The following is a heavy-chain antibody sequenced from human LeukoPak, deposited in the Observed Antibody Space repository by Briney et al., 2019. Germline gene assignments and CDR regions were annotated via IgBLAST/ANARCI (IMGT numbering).Heavy chain of an antibody. J-gene: IGHJ6*03. D-gene: IGHD5-12*01. CDR3: ARDQSHVDAYYYYMDV. Sequence: GGSLRLSCAASGFTFSTYWMSWVRQAPGKGLEWVANIQQDGSEKYYVDSVKGRFTISRDNAKNSLYLQMNSLRAEDTAVYYCARDQSHVDAYYYYMDVWGKGTTVTVSS. CDR1: GFTFSTYW. CDR2: IQQDGSEK. V-gene: IGHV3-7*01.